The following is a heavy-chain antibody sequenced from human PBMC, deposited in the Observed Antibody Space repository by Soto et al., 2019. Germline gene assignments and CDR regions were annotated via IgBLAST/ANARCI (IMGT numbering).Heavy chain of an antibody. CDR1: GFTFSSYA. CDR2: ISGSGGST. D-gene: IGHD2-15*01. CDR3: AKGGRCSGGSCYSSTDY. V-gene: IGHV3-23*01. J-gene: IGHJ4*02. Sequence: GGSLRLSCAASGFTFSSYAMSWVRQAPGKGLEWVSAISGSGGSTYYADSVKGRFTISRDNSKNTLYLQMNSLRAEDTAVYYCAKGGRCSGGSCYSSTDYWGQGTLVTVSS.